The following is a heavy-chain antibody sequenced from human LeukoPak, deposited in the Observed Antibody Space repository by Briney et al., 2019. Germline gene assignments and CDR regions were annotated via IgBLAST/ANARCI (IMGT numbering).Heavy chain of an antibody. CDR1: GYTFTSYG. V-gene: IGHV1-2*02. Sequence: GASVKVSCKASGYTFTSYGISWVRQAPGQGLEWMGWINPHSGGTNYAQKFQGRVTMTRDTSISTAYMELSSLRSDDTAVYFCARWVTGDYGDYFGYWGQGTLVTVSS. CDR3: ARWVTGDYGDYFGY. J-gene: IGHJ4*02. D-gene: IGHD4-17*01. CDR2: INPHSGGT.